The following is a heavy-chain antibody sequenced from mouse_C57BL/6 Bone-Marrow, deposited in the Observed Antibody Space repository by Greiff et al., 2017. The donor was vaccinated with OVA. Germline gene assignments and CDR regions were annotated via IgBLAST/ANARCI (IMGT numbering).Heavy chain of an antibody. CDR1: GYTFTSYW. V-gene: IGHV1-50*01. D-gene: IGHD2-5*01. J-gene: IGHJ2*01. Sequence: VQLQQPGAELVKPGASVKLSCEASGYTFTSYWMQWVKQRPGQGLEWIGEIDPSDSYTNYNQKFKGKATLTVDTSSSTAYMQLSSLTSEDSAVYYCARGDYSNYWGQGTTLTVSS. CDR3: ARGDYSNY. CDR2: IDPSDSYT.